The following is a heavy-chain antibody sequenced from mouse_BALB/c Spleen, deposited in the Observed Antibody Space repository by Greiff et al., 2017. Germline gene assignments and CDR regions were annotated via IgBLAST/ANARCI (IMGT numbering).Heavy chain of an antibody. CDR1: GYSITSDYA. Sequence: EVKLQESGPGLVKPSQSLSLTCTVSGYSITSDYAWNWIRQLPGNKLEWMGYISYSGSTSYNPSLKSRISITRDTSKNQFFLQLNSVTTEDTATYYCARRGHYFDYWGQGTTLTVSS. V-gene: IGHV3-2*02. CDR3: ARRGHYFDY. CDR2: ISYSGST. J-gene: IGHJ2*01.